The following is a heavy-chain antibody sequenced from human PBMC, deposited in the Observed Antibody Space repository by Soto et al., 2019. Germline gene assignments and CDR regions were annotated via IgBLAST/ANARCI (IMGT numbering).Heavy chain of an antibody. V-gene: IGHV4-39*01. J-gene: IGHJ6*02. CDR3: ARLRYDSSGFYYYYYGMDV. Sequence: WETLSLTCTVSGGSISSSSYYWGWIRQPPGKGLEWIGSIYYSGSTYYNPSLKSRVTISVDTSKNQFSLKLSSVTAADTAVYYCARLRYDSSGFYYYYYGMDVWGQGTTVTVSS. CDR1: GGSISSSSYY. D-gene: IGHD3-22*01. CDR2: IYYSGST.